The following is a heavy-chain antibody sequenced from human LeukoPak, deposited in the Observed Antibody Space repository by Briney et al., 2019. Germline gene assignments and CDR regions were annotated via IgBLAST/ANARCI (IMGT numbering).Heavy chain of an antibody. D-gene: IGHD3-16*02. J-gene: IGHJ4*02. CDR2: ISAYNGNT. CDR3: AREGSWGSYRPKPDY. Sequence: ASVKVSCKVSGYTFTNYGISWVRQAPGQGLEWMGWISAYNGNTNYAQKLQGRVTMTTDTSTSTAYMELRSLRSDDTAVYYCAREGSWGSYRPKPDYWGQGTLVTVSS. V-gene: IGHV1-18*01. CDR1: GYTFTNYG.